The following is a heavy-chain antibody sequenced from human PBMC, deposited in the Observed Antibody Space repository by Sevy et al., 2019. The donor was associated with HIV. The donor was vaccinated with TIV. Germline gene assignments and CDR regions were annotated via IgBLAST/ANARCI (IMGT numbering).Heavy chain of an antibody. CDR1: GFNVNDNY. J-gene: IGHJ6*02. CDR3: ARDRRFCGNDCYLYYYYGMDV. D-gene: IGHD2-21*01. CDR2: IHADGSS. V-gene: IGHV3-53*01. Sequence: GGSLRLSCAASGFNVNDNYMTWVRQAPGKGLEWVSIIHADGSSYYADSVKGRFTMSRDDSKNIVNLQMNSLRADDTAVYYCARDRRFCGNDCYLYYYYGMDVWGQGTAVTVSS.